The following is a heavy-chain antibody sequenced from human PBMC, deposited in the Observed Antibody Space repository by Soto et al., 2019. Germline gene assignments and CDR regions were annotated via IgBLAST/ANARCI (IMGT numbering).Heavy chain of an antibody. CDR3: ARSPSVTRSFDWLPNNKWFDP. Sequence: QVQLVQSGAEVKKPGASVKVSCTASGYTFTSYDIHWVRQATGQGLEWMGWMNPNTGDTNYAQNFQGRVTMTRDTSISTAYMEVSSLRSGDTAVYYCARSPSVTRSFDWLPNNKWFDPWGQGTLVTVSS. V-gene: IGHV1-8*01. D-gene: IGHD3-9*01. J-gene: IGHJ5*02. CDR2: MNPNTGDT. CDR1: GYTFTSYD.